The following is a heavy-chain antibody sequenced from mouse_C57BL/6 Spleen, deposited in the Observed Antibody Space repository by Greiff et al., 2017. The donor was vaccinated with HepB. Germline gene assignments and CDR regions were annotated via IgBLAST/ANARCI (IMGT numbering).Heavy chain of an antibody. V-gene: IGHV1-26*01. CDR1: GYTFTDYY. J-gene: IGHJ4*01. D-gene: IGHD3-1*01. CDR2: INPNNGGT. Sequence: VQLQQSGPELVKPGASVKISCKASGYTFTDYYMNWVKQSHGKSLEWIGDINPNNGGTSYNQKFKGKATLTVDKSSSTAYMELRSLTSEDSAVYYCARAPIGLYYAMDYWGQGTSVTVSS. CDR3: ARAPIGLYYAMDY.